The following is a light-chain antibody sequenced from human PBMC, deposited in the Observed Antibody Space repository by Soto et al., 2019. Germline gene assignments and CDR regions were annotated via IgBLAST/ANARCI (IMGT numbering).Light chain of an antibody. CDR1: HNIERW. V-gene: IGKV1-5*01. CDR2: HAS. J-gene: IGKJ1*01. Sequence: IQMTQSPSTLSASVGDRVTITCRASHNIERWMAWYQQKPGKAPSLLIYHASTLESGVPSRFSGSGSGTEFTLTISSLQPDDFATYYCQQYNSYSFGQGTKVDIK. CDR3: QQYNSYS.